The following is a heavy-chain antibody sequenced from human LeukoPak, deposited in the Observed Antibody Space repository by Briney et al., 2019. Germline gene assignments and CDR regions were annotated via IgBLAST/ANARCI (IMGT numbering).Heavy chain of an antibody. J-gene: IGHJ4*02. V-gene: IGHV4-34*01. Sequence: SETLSLTCAVYGDSSKNYYWTWIRQSPEKGLEWIGEINHGGLTSYNPSLESRLTLLVDTSKNQFSLNLRSVTAADTAVYYCARDKPSGLFDYWGQGTLVTVSP. CDR3: ARDKPSGLFDY. CDR2: INHGGLT. CDR1: GDSSKNYY.